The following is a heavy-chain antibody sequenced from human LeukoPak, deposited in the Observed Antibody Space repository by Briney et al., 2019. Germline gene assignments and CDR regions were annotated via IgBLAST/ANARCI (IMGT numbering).Heavy chain of an antibody. Sequence: QPGGSLRLSCAVSGFRVSDYYMSWVRQAPGKGLEWVGLIRDIGEAFYADFATDRFAISRDESENILYLKMNSLRVEDTAVYFCARDRAANQDWVEFDPWGQGTPVIVSS. D-gene: IGHD3/OR15-3a*01. V-gene: IGHV3-66*03. CDR1: GFRVSDYY. J-gene: IGHJ5*02. CDR3: ARDRAANQDWVEFDP. CDR2: IRDIGEA.